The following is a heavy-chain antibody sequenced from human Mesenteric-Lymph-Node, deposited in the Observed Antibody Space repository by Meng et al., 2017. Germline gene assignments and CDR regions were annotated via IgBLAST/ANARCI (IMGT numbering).Heavy chain of an antibody. CDR3: ARDIGTTVTGAYYFDY. CDR2: INHSGST. CDR1: CGSISSSSYY. D-gene: IGHD4-17*01. J-gene: IGHJ4*02. V-gene: IGHV4-39*07. Sequence: SETLSLTYTVSCGSISSSSYYWSWIRHPPGKGLEWIGEINHSGSTNSNPSLKSRVTISVDTSKNQFSLKMSSVTAADTAVYYCARDIGTTVTGAYYFDYWGQGTLVTVSS.